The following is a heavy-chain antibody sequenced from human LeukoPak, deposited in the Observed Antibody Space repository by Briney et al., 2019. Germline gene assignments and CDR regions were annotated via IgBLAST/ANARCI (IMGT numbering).Heavy chain of an antibody. D-gene: IGHD2-15*01. CDR3: AGAGGGSQIDY. CDR2: IYHSGST. J-gene: IGHJ4*02. Sequence: SETLSLTCAVSGGSISSSNWWSWVRQPPGKGLEWTGEIYHSGSTNYNPPLKSRGTISVDKSKNQFSLKLSSVPAADTAVYYCAGAGGGSQIDYWGQGTLVTVSS. CDR1: GGSISSSNW. V-gene: IGHV4-4*02.